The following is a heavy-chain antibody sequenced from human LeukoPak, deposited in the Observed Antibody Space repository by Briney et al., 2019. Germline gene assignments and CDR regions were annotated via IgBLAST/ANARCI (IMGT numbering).Heavy chain of an antibody. CDR1: GFTFSSYW. Sequence: GGSLRLSCAASGFTFSSYWMHWVRQAPGKGLVWVSRINTDGSSTSYADSVKGRFTISRDNAKNTLYLQMNSLRAEDTAVYYCARVARVPRRPPLVYFDYWGQGTLVTVSS. J-gene: IGHJ4*02. CDR2: INTDGSST. D-gene: IGHD6-6*01. CDR3: ARVARVPRRPPLVYFDY. V-gene: IGHV3-74*01.